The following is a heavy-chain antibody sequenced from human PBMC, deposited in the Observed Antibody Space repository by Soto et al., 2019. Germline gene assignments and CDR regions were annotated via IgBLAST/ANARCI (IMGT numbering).Heavy chain of an antibody. Sequence: GGSLRLSCAASGFTFSNAWMNWVRQAPGKGLEWVGRIKSKTDGGTTDYAAPVKGRFTISRDDSKNTLYLQMNSLKTEDTAVYYCTTVLRFLEWTGPIYYYYYYGTDVWGQGTTVTVSS. J-gene: IGHJ6*02. CDR2: IKSKTDGGTT. D-gene: IGHD3-3*01. CDR3: TTVLRFLEWTGPIYYYYYYGTDV. CDR1: GFTFSNAW. V-gene: IGHV3-15*07.